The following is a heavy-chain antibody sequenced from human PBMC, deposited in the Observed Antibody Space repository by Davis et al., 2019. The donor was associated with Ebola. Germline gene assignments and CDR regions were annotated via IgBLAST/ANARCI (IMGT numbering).Heavy chain of an antibody. Sequence: ASSKISCKASAYIFTTYAMHWVRQAPGQRLDWMGWVHGGNGNTKYSQRFQGRVTITTDTSASTAYLDLSSLRSDDTAVFYCARATFGYNSGWYADYWGQGTLVTVSS. D-gene: IGHD6-19*01. CDR1: AYIFTTYA. CDR2: VHGGNGNT. V-gene: IGHV1-3*01. CDR3: ARATFGYNSGWYADY. J-gene: IGHJ4*02.